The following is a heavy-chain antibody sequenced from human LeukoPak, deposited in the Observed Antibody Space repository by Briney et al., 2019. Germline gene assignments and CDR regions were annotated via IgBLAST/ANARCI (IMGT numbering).Heavy chain of an antibody. Sequence: ESGPTLVNPTQTLTLTCTFSGFSLSTSGVAVGWIRQPPGKALEWLALNYWNDDKRYSPSLKSRLTITKDTSKYRVVLTMTNMDPVDIATYYCAHSLYDSSGYYYFDYWGQGTLVTVSS. D-gene: IGHD3-22*01. CDR1: GFSLSTSGVA. V-gene: IGHV2-5*01. CDR3: AHSLYDSSGYYYFDY. J-gene: IGHJ4*02. CDR2: NYWNDDK.